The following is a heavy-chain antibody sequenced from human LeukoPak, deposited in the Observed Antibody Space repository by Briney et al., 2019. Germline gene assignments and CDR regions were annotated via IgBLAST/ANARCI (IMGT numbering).Heavy chain of an antibody. CDR3: TRTPTSLYYYMDV. CDR1: GFSLSTTGMR. Sequence: SGPTLVNPTQTLTLTCTFSGFSLSTTGMRVSWIRQPPGKALGWLARIDWDDDKFYSTSLKTRLTISKDTSKNQVVLTMTNMDPVDTATYYCTRTPTSLYYYMDVWGKGTTVTVSS. J-gene: IGHJ6*03. D-gene: IGHD3-16*01. CDR2: IDWDDDK. V-gene: IGHV2-70*04.